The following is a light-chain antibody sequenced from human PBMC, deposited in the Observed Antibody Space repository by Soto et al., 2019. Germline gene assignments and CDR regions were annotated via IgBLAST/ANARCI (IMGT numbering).Light chain of an antibody. CDR2: DAS. CDR1: QSVSSSS. Sequence: EIVLTQSPGTLSLSPGERATLSCRASQSVSSSSLAWYQQKRGQAPRLLIHDASSRATGIPDRFSGSGSGTDFTLTISRLEPEDFAVYYCQQRSVWPTFGGGTKVDIK. CDR3: QQRSVWPT. V-gene: IGKV3D-20*02. J-gene: IGKJ4*01.